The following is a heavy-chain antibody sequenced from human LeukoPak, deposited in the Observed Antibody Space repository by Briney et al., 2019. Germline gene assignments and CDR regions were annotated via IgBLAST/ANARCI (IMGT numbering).Heavy chain of an antibody. CDR2: ISGSGGST. V-gene: IGHV3-23*01. J-gene: IGHJ4*02. D-gene: IGHD3-22*01. CDR3: ANGVTDYDSSVGY. Sequence: GGSLRLSCAASGFTFSSYAMSWVRQAPGKGLEWVSAISGSGGSTYYADFVKGRFTISRDNSKNTLYLQMNSLRAEDTAVHYCANGVTDYDSSVGYWGQGTLVTVSS. CDR1: GFTFSSYA.